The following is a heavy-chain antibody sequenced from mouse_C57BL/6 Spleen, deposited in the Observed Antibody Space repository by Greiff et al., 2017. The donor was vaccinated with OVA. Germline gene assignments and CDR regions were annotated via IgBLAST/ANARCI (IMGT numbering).Heavy chain of an antibody. CDR3: ARGDYGISYGAMDD. J-gene: IGHJ4*01. CDR1: GYTFTSYW. Sequence: QVQLQQPGAELVMPGASVKLSCKASGYTFTSYWMHWVKQRPGQGLEWIGEIAPSDSYTNYNQKFKGKSTFTVDTSSSTAYMHLSSLTSEDTPVYNAARGDYGISYGAMDDRGQGTSVTVSS. D-gene: IGHD1-1*01. V-gene: IGHV1-69*01. CDR2: IAPSDSYT.